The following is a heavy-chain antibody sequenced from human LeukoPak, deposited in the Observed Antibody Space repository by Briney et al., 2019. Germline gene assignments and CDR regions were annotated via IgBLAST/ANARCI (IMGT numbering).Heavy chain of an antibody. D-gene: IGHD3-22*01. J-gene: IGHJ4*02. V-gene: IGHV1-24*01. CDR2: FDPEDGET. CDR1: GYTLTELS. Sequence: ASVKVSCKVSGYTLTELSMHWVRQAPGKGLGWMGGFDPEDGETIYAQKFQGRVTMTEDTSTDTAYMELSSLRSEDTAVYYCAASYSSGYAFDYWGQGTLVTVSS. CDR3: AASYSSGYAFDY.